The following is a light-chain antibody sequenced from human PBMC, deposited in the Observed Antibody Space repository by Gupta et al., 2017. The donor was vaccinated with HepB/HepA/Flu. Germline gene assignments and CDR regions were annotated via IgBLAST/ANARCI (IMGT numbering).Light chain of an antibody. CDR3: AICNDSLNAYV. V-gene: IGLV1-36*01. CDR1: ISNIGNNA. Sequence: QSVLTQPPSVPEAPRQRVTISCSGSISNIGNNAVNWYQQFPGKPPKLLIYYDDLLPSGVSDRFSGSRSGSSASLAISGLQSEDEADYYCAICNDSLNAYVFGTGTKVTVL. J-gene: IGLJ1*01. CDR2: YDD.